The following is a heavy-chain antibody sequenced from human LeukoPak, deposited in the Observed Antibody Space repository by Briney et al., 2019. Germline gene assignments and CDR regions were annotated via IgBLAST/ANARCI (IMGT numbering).Heavy chain of an antibody. J-gene: IGHJ6*03. CDR3: ARAAKGGSGSYYKLFYYYYYMDV. Sequence: PSETLSPTCTVSGGSISSGSYYWSWIRQPPGKGLEWIGYIYYSGSTNYNPSLKSRVTISVDTSKNQFSLKLSSVTAADTAVYYCARAAKGGSGSYYKLFYYYYYMDVWGKGTTVTISS. CDR2: IYYSGST. V-gene: IGHV4-61*01. CDR1: GGSISSGSYY. D-gene: IGHD3-10*01.